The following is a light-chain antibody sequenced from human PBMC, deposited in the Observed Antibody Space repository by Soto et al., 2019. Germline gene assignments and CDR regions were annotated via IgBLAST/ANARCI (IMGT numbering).Light chain of an antibody. J-gene: IGLJ1*01. Sequence: QSVLTQPASVSGSPGQSITISCTGSSSDVGGYNYVSWYQHHPGKAPKLMIYEVSHRPSGVSNRFSGPKSGSTASLTISGLQAEDEDDYYSTSYTNIASLDVFGTGTKVTVL. V-gene: IGLV2-14*01. CDR3: TSYTNIASLDV. CDR2: EVS. CDR1: SSDVGGYNY.